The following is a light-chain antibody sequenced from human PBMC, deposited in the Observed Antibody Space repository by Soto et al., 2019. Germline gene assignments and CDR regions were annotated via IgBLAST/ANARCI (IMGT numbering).Light chain of an antibody. CDR3: LLHYLGAPPV. V-gene: IGLV7-43*01. CDR1: TGAVTSGHY. Sequence: QTVVTQEPSLTVSPGGTVTLTCASSTGAVTSGHYPNWFQQKPGQAPRTLIYSINNKHSWTPARFSGSLLGGKAALTLSGVQAEDEAEYYCLLHYLGAPPVFGGGTKLTVL. J-gene: IGLJ3*02. CDR2: SIN.